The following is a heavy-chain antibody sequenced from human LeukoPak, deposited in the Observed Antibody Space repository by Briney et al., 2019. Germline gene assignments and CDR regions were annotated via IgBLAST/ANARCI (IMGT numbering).Heavy chain of an antibody. CDR1: GGSISSGSYY. J-gene: IGHJ3*02. CDR3: AREEEMATIRGAFDI. D-gene: IGHD5-24*01. CDR2: IYTSGST. Sequence: ASETLSLTCTVSGGSISSGSYYWSWIRQPAGKGLEWIGRIYTSGSTNYNPSLKSRVTISVDTSKNQFSLKLRSVTAADTAVYYCAREEEMATIRGAFDIWGQGTMVTVSS. V-gene: IGHV4-61*02.